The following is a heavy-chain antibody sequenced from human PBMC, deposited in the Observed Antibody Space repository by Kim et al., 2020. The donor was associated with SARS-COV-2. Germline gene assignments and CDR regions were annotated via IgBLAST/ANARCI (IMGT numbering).Heavy chain of an antibody. V-gene: IGHV1-69*04. CDR3: ARGPLVVIPAAPPEYYYYGMDV. J-gene: IGHJ6*02. CDR2: IIPILGIA. D-gene: IGHD3-22*01. Sequence: SVMVSCKASGGTFSSYAISWVRQAPGQGLEWMGRIIPILGIANYAQKFQGRVTITADKSTSTAYMELSSLRSEDTAVYYCARGPLVVIPAAPPEYYYYGMDVWGQGTTVTVSS. CDR1: GGTFSSYA.